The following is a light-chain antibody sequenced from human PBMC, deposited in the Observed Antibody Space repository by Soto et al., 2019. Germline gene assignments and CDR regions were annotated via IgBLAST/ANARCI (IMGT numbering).Light chain of an antibody. CDR3: CSYAGIHVV. V-gene: IGLV2-11*01. Sequence: QSALTQPRSVSGSPGQSVTISCTGTSSDVGGYNYVSWYQQYPGKAPKLMIYDVSGRPSGVPDRFSGSKSGNTASLTISGLQAGDEADYYCCSYAGIHVVFGGGTKLTVL. CDR1: SSDVGGYNY. J-gene: IGLJ2*01. CDR2: DVS.